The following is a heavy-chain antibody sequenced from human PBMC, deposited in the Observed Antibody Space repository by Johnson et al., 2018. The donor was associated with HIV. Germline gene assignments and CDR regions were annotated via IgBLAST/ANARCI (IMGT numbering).Heavy chain of an antibody. V-gene: IGHV3-30*18. D-gene: IGHD1-26*01. CDR3: AKALGWELSI. CDR2: ISYDGSNK. Sequence: QMLLVESGGGLAQPGGSLRLSCAASGITVSSNYMSWVRQAPGKGLEWVAVISYDGSNKYYADSVKGRFTISRDNSKNTLYLQMNSLRAEDTAVYYCAKALGWELSIWGQGTMVTVSS. J-gene: IGHJ3*02. CDR1: GITVSSNY.